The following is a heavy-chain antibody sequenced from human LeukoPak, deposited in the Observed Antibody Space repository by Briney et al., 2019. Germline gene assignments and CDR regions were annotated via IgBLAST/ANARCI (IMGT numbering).Heavy chain of an antibody. J-gene: IGHJ4*02. CDR1: GYTFTSYG. D-gene: IGHD1-26*01. Sequence: ASVKVSFKASGYTFTSYGISWVRQAPGQGLEWMGWISAYNGNTNYAQKLQGRVTMTTDTSTSTAYMELRSLRADDTAVYYCARDRWWELLLDYWGQGTLVTVSS. CDR3: ARDRWWELLLDY. V-gene: IGHV1-18*01. CDR2: ISAYNGNT.